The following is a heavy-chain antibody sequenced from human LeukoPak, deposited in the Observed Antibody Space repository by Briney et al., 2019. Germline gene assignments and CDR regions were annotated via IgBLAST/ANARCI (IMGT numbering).Heavy chain of an antibody. D-gene: IGHD2-21*02. CDR2: ISGSGGST. CDR1: GFTFSSYA. Sequence: GGSLRLSCAASGFTFSSYAMSWVRQAPGKGLEWVSGISGSGGSTYYADSVKGRFTISRDNSKNTLLLQINSLRAEDTAVYYCAKDRDAVTARGFDYWGQGTLVSVSS. J-gene: IGHJ4*02. CDR3: AKDRDAVTARGFDY. V-gene: IGHV3-23*01.